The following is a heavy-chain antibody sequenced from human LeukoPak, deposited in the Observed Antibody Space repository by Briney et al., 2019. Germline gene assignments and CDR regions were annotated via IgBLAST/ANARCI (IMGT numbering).Heavy chain of an antibody. CDR1: GFTFSSYW. CDR3: ASSPYYDFWSGYYGFDP. Sequence: GGSLRLSCAASGFTFSSYWMSWVRQAPGEGLEWVAKINQDGTEKAYVDSVRGRFTISRDNAKNSLYLQMDSLRAEDTAVYYCASSPYYDFWSGYYGFDPWGQGTLVTVSS. D-gene: IGHD3-3*01. V-gene: IGHV3-7*01. CDR2: INQDGTEK. J-gene: IGHJ5*02.